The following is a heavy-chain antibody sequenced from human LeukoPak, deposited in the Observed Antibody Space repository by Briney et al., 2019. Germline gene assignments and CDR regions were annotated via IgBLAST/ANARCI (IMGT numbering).Heavy chain of an antibody. Sequence: PSETLSLTCAVYGGSFSGYYWSWIRQPPGKGLEWIGEINHSGSTNYNPSLKSRVTISVDTSKNQFSLKLSSVTAADTAVYYCARGLGGGLRFLEWSPLNWFDPWGQGTLVTVSS. V-gene: IGHV4-34*01. CDR3: ARGLGGGLRFLEWSPLNWFDP. CDR2: INHSGST. D-gene: IGHD3-3*01. CDR1: GGSFSGYY. J-gene: IGHJ5*02.